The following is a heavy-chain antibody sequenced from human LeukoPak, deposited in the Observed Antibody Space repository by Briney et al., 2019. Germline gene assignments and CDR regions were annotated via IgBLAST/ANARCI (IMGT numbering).Heavy chain of an antibody. Sequence: HPGRSLRLSCAASGFTFGSYGMHWVRQAPGKGLEWVAVISYDGSNKYYADSVKGRFTISRDNSKNTLYLQMNSLRAEDTAVYYCAKVRGGYCSSTSCSLPNDYWGQGTLVTVSS. CDR2: ISYDGSNK. CDR1: GFTFGSYG. CDR3: AKVRGGYCSSTSCSLPNDY. V-gene: IGHV3-30*18. J-gene: IGHJ4*02. D-gene: IGHD2-2*01.